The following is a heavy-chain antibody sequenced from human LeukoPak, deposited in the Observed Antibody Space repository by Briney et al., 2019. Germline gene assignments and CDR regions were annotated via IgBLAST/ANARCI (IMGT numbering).Heavy chain of an antibody. CDR1: GFTVSSNY. D-gene: IGHD3-22*01. V-gene: IGHV3-66*02. CDR2: IYSGGST. CDR3: ARRSYYDSSGYYYGY. J-gene: IGHJ4*02. Sequence: GGSLRLSXAASGFTVSSNYMSWVCQAPGKGLEWVSVIYSGGSTYYADSVKGRFTISRDNSKNTLYLQMNSLRAEDTAVYYCARRSYYDSSGYYYGYWGQGTLVTVSS.